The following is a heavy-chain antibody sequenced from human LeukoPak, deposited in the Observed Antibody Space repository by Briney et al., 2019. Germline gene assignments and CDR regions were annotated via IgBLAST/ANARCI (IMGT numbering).Heavy chain of an antibody. CDR3: AKGLGCSSPSCPLPHYGMDV. CDR2: ISYDGSNK. V-gene: IGHV3-30*18. J-gene: IGHJ6*02. D-gene: IGHD2-2*01. CDR1: GFTFSSYG. Sequence: GGSLRLSCAASGFTFSSYGMHWVRQAPGKGLEWVAVISYDGSNKYYADSVKGRFTISRDNSKNTLYLQMNSLRAEDTAVYYCAKGLGCSSPSCPLPHYGMDVWGQGTTVTVSS.